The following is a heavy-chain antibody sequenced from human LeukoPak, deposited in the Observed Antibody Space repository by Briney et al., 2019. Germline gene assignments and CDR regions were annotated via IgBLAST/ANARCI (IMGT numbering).Heavy chain of an antibody. CDR3: ARVRFLEWLLPDYYFDY. CDR2: INHRGST. V-gene: IGHV4-34*01. D-gene: IGHD3-3*01. CDR1: GGSFSGYY. J-gene: IGHJ4*02. Sequence: SETLSLTCAVYGGSFSGYYWSWIRQPPGKGREGMGEINHRGSTNYNPSLKRRVTISEDKSKNQFSLKLSSVTAADTAVYYCARVRFLEWLLPDYYFDYWGQGTLVTVSS.